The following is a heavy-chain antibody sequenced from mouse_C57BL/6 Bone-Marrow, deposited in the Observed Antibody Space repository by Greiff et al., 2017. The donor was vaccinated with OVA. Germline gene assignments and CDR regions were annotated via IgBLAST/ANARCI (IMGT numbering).Heavy chain of an antibody. CDR1: GYTFTSYW. V-gene: IGHV1-55*01. Sequence: VKLQQSGAELVKPGASVKMSCKASGYTFTSYWITWVKQRPGQGLEWIGDIYPGSGSTNYNEKFKSKATLTVDTSSSTAYMQLSSLTSEDSAVYYSAREGYYDYDEDYAMDYWGQGTSVTVSS. CDR2: IYPGSGST. D-gene: IGHD2-4*01. J-gene: IGHJ4*01. CDR3: AREGYYDYDEDYAMDY.